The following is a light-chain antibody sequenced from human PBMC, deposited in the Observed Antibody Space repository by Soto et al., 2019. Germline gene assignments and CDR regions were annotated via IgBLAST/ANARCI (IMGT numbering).Light chain of an antibody. J-gene: IGLJ2*01. V-gene: IGLV2-14*01. Sequence: QSALTQPASVSGSTGRSITISCTGTSSDVGAYNYVSWYQQHPGKAPKLMIFEVSDQPSGVSNRFSGSKSGNTASLTISGLQAEDESDYYCSSYTSSNTLVFGGGTKVTVL. CDR1: SSDVGAYNY. CDR2: EVS. CDR3: SSYTSSNTLV.